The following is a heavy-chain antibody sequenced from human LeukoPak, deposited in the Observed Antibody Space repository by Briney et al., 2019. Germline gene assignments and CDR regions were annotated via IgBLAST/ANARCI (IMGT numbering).Heavy chain of an antibody. D-gene: IGHD4-17*01. V-gene: IGHV3-30-3*01. CDR2: ISYDGSNK. J-gene: IGHJ3*02. CDR1: GFTFSSYA. CDR3: ARAVTTNAFDI. Sequence: GGSLRLSCAASGFTFSSYAMHWVRQAPGKGLEWVAVISYDGSNKYYADSVKGRFTISRDNSKNTLYLQMNSLRAEDTAVYYCARAVTTNAFDIWGQGTMVTVSS.